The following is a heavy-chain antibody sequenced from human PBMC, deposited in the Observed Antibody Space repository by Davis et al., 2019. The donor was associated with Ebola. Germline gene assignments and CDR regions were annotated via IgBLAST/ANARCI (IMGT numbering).Heavy chain of an antibody. Sequence: MPSETLSLTCTVSGGSISSYYWSWIRQPPGKGLEWIGYIYYSGSTNYNPSLKSRVTISVDTSKNQFSLKLSSVTAADTAVYYCARGRGRGISDYYYGMDVWGQGTTVTVSS. D-gene: IGHD2-21*01. V-gene: IGHV4-59*08. CDR1: GGSISSYY. CDR2: IYYSGST. CDR3: ARGRGRGISDYYYGMDV. J-gene: IGHJ6*02.